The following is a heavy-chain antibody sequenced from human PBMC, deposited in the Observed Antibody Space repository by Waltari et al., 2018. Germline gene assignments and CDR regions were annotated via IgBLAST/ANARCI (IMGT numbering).Heavy chain of an antibody. V-gene: IGHV4-59*01. D-gene: IGHD2-15*01. J-gene: IGHJ5*02. CDR1: DGSISSYY. CDR3: AREGSGYCSGGSCYKGNWFDP. CDR2: IYYSGSN. Sequence: QVQMQESGPGLVKPSETLSLTCTVSDGSISSYYWSWIRQPPGKGLEWIGYIYYSGSNNYNPALKSRVTISIDTSKNQFSLKLSSVTAADTAVYYCAREGSGYCSGGSCYKGNWFDPWGQGTLVTVSS.